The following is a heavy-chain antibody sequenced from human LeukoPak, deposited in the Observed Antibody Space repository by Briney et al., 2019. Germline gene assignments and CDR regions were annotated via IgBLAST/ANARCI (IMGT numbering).Heavy chain of an antibody. V-gene: IGHV3-23*01. CDR2: ISGSGGST. D-gene: IGHD5-18*01. Sequence: GGSLRLSCAASGLTFSSYAISWVRQAPGKGLGWVSAISGSGGSTYYADSVKGRFTISRDNSKNTLYLQMNSLRAEDTAVYYCAAMVTYPWGQGTLVTVSS. CDR1: GLTFSSYA. J-gene: IGHJ4*02. CDR3: AAMVTYP.